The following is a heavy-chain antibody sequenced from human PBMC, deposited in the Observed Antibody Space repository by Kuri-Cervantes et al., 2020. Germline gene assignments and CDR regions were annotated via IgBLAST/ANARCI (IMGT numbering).Heavy chain of an antibody. D-gene: IGHD3-22*01. J-gene: IGHJ4*02. CDR2: VYYSGST. V-gene: IGHV4-39*01. CDR3: ASLYYYDTTH. Sequence: SETLSLTCSVSGDSISSKSFYWGWIRQPPGKGLEWIGSVYYSGSTYYNPSLKSRVTISVDTSKNQFSLNLSSVTAADTAMYYCASLYYYDTTHWGQGTLVTVSS. CDR1: GDSISSKSFY.